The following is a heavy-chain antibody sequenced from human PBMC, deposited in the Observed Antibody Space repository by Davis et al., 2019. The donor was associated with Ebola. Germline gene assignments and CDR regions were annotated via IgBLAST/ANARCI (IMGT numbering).Heavy chain of an antibody. CDR1: GFTFSSYW. D-gene: IGHD3-9*01. Sequence: GGSLRLSCAASGFTFSSYWMSWVRQAPGKGLEWVANIKQDGSEKYYVDSVKGRFTISRDNAKNSLYLQMNSLRAEDTAVYYCARDWYYDILTGYYPFDYWGQGTLVTVSS. CDR3: ARDWYYDILTGYYPFDY. V-gene: IGHV3-7*01. J-gene: IGHJ4*02. CDR2: IKQDGSEK.